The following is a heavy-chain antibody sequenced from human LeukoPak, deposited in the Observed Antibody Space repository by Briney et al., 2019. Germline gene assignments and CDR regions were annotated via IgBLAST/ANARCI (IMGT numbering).Heavy chain of an antibody. CDR3: ARGTDTKPFWSGYWVDV. V-gene: IGHV3-30*03. CDR2: ISYDESNK. J-gene: IGHJ6*02. CDR1: GFTFSSSA. Sequence: PGRSLRLSCAASGFTFSSSAMHWVRQAPGKGLEWVAVISYDESNKYYADSVKGRFTISRDNSKNTLYLQMNGLRAEDTAVYYCARGTDTKPFWSGYWVDVWGQGTTVTVSS. D-gene: IGHD3-3*01.